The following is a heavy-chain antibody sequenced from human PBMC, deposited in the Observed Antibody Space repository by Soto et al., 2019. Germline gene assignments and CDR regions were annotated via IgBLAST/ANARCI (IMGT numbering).Heavy chain of an antibody. Sequence: ASVKVSCKASGYTISRYGISWVRQAPGQGLEWMGWISAYNGNTNYAQKLQGRVTMTTDTSTSTAYMELRSLRSDDTAVYYCARDYSSYGPFDYWGQGTLVTVSS. J-gene: IGHJ4*02. D-gene: IGHD5-18*01. V-gene: IGHV1-18*01. CDR1: GYTISRYG. CDR3: ARDYSSYGPFDY. CDR2: ISAYNGNT.